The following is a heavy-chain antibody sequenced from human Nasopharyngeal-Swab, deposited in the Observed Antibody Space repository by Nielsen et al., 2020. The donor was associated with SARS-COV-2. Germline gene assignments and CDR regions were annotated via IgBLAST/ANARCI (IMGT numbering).Heavy chain of an antibody. CDR2: IFSNDEK. V-gene: IGHV2-26*01. Sequence: SGPTLVKPTETLTLTCTVSGFSLSNARMGVSWIRQPPGKALEWLAHIFSNDEKSYSTSLKSRLTISKDTSKSQVVLTMTNMDPVDTATYYCARIIVDTAMVIGRWFDPWGQGTLVTVSS. CDR3: ARIIVDTAMVIGRWFDP. D-gene: IGHD5-18*01. J-gene: IGHJ5*02. CDR1: GFSLSNARMG.